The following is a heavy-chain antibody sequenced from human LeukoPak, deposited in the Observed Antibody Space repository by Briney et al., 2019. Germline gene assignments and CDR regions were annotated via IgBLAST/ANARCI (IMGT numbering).Heavy chain of an antibody. CDR2: IYYSGST. V-gene: IGHV4-59*01. CDR1: GGSISSYY. Sequence: PSETLSLTCTVSGGSISSYYWSWIRQPPGKGLEWIGYIYYSGSTNYNPSLKSRVTISVDTSKNQFSLKLSSVTAADTAVYYCARDLYGSGSYSHRDWGQGTLVTVSS. CDR3: ARDLYGSGSYSHRD. D-gene: IGHD3-10*01. J-gene: IGHJ4*02.